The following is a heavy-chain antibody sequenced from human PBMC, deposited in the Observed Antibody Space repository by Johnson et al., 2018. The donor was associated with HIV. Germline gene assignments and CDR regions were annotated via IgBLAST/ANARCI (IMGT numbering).Heavy chain of an antibody. J-gene: IGHJ3*01. CDR2: VWFDGRNK. CDR1: GFTFSDYY. CDR3: AKVAVATAAGGVALDV. V-gene: IGHV3-33*06. D-gene: IGHD6-13*01. Sequence: QEQLVESGGGLVKPGGSLRLSCAASGFTFSDYYMSWIRQAPGKGLEWVAVVWFDGRNKYYSDSVKGRFTISRDDSKNTLYLQMNSLRVEDTAVYHCAKVAVATAAGGVALDVWGPGTMVTVSS.